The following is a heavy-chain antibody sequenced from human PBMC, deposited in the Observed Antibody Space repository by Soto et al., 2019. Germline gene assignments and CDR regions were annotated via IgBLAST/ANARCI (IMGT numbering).Heavy chain of an antibody. CDR3: AGTSYYYDSSGYRNWFDP. CDR2: IWYDGSNK. D-gene: IGHD3-22*01. V-gene: IGHV3-33*01. Sequence: QVQLVESGGGVVQPGRSLRLSCAASGFTFSSYGMHWVRQAPGKGLEWVAVIWYDGSNKYYADSVKGRFTISRDNSKNTLYLQMNSLRAEDTAVYYCAGTSYYYDSSGYRNWFDPWGQGTLVTVSS. J-gene: IGHJ5*02. CDR1: GFTFSSYG.